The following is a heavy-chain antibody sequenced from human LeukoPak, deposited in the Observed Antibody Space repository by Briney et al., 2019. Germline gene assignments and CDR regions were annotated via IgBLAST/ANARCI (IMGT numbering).Heavy chain of an antibody. CDR2: INWNGDNP. CDR3: ARDKWEPNRGAFDI. CDR1: GFTFEDYG. Sequence: GGSLRLSCEASGFTFEDYGMTWVRQRPGKGLEYVCEINWNGDNPVYENSLRGRFTISRDNAKNSVYLQMNSLRAEDTAVYYCARDKWEPNRGAFDIWGQGTMVTVS. J-gene: IGHJ3*02. V-gene: IGHV3-20*04. D-gene: IGHD1-26*01.